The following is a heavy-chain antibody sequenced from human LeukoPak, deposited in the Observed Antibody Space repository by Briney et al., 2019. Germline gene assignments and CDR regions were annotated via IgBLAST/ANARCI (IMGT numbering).Heavy chain of an antibody. CDR1: GGTFSSYA. CDR2: IIPIFGTA. D-gene: IGHD5-18*01. Sequence: ASVKVSCKASGGTFSSYAISWVRQAPGQGLEWMGGIIPIFGTANYAQKFQGRVTITADKSTSTAYMELSSLRSEDTAVYYCARGLRGYSYDNWFDPWGQGTLVTVSS. V-gene: IGHV1-69*06. J-gene: IGHJ5*02. CDR3: ARGLRGYSYDNWFDP.